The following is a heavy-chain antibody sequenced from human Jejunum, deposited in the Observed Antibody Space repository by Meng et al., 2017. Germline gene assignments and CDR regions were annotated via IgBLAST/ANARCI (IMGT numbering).Heavy chain of an antibody. CDR3: VRGGAWFRYFD. Sequence: GESLKISCAASGFTFSDFYMSWIRQAPGKGLEWISYISNSGRTIYHADSVKGRFTIPRDNAESSLSLQTNSLRVENTAVYYCVRGGAWFRYFDWGQGTLVTVSS. CDR1: GFTFSDFY. CDR2: ISNSGRTI. V-gene: IGHV3-11*04. J-gene: IGHJ4*02. D-gene: IGHD3-9*01.